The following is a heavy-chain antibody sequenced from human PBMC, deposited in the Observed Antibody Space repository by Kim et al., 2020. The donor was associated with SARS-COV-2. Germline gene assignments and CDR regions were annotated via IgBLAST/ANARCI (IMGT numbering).Heavy chain of an antibody. CDR2: VYSGGSST. V-gene: IGHV3-23*03. J-gene: IGHJ3*02. CDR1: GFTFSSYA. Sequence: GGSLRLSCAASGFTFSSYAMNWVRQAPGKGLEWVSVVYSGGSSTYYEDSVKGRFSISRDDSKNTLYLQMNSLRDEDTAVYYCAKGASSSWNDAFDIWGQGTMVIVSS. CDR3: AKGASSSWNDAFDI. D-gene: IGHD6-13*01.